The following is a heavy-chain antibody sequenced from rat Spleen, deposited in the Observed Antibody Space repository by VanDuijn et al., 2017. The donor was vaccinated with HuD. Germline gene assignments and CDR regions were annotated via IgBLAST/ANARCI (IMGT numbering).Heavy chain of an antibody. J-gene: IGHJ2*01. CDR1: GFTFSNYG. CDR2: ISPSGGST. V-gene: IGHV5-19*01. D-gene: IGHD1-12*02. CDR3: ARHGYDGSYYYWDY. Sequence: EVQLVESGGGLVQPGRSLKLSCAASGFTFSNYGMHWIRQAPTKGLEWVASISPSGGSTYYRDSVKGRFTISRDNAKSTLYLQMDSLRSEDTATYYCARHGYDGSYYYWDYWGQGVMVTVS.